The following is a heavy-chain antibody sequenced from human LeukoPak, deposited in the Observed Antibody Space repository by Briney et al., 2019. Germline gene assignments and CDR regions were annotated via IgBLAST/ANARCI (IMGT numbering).Heavy chain of an antibody. Sequence: GGSLRLCCAASGFIFSSYAMSGVRQAPGKGLGWVSAISGSGGSTYYADSVKGRFTISRDNSKNTLYLQMNSLRAEDTAVYYCAKVYVDTAILYYFDYWGQGTLVTVSS. CDR1: GFIFSSYA. J-gene: IGHJ4*02. D-gene: IGHD5-18*01. CDR3: AKVYVDTAILYYFDY. V-gene: IGHV3-23*01. CDR2: ISGSGGST.